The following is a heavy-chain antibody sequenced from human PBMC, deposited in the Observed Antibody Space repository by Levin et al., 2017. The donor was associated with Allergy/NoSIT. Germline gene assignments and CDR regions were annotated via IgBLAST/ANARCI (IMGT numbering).Heavy chain of an antibody. CDR1: GFTFSSYS. V-gene: IGHV3-21*01. CDR2: ISSSSSYI. J-gene: IGHJ6*02. Sequence: PGGSLRLSCAASGFTFSSYSMNWVRQAPGKGLEWVSSISSSSSYIYYADSVKGRFTISRDNAKNSLYLQMNSLRAEDTAVYYCAREDEGELEPPRHDYGMDVWGQGTTVTVSS. D-gene: IGHD1-1*01. CDR3: AREDEGELEPPRHDYGMDV.